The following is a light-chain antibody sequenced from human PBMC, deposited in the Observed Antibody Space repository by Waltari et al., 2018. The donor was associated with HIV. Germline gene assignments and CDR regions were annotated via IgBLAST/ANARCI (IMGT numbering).Light chain of an antibody. CDR1: KLGDKY. CDR3: QVWDNNNAV. CDR2: QDT. Sequence: SYELTQPPSMSVSPGQTAIIACSGDKLGDKYVCWYQQRPGPSPVMVMYQDTGRPSGVPERFSGSISGDTASLTISGTQPLDEADYYCQVWDNNNAVFGGGTKLTVL. J-gene: IGLJ2*01. V-gene: IGLV3-1*01.